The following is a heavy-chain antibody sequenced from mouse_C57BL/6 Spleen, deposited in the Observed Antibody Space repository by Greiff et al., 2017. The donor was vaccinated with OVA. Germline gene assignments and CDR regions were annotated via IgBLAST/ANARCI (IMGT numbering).Heavy chain of an antibody. CDR1: GYTFTSYG. Sequence: VQLVESGAELARPGASVKLSCKASGYTFTSYGISWVKQRTGQGLEWIGEIYPRSGNTYYNEKFKGKATLTADKSSSTAYMELRSLTSEDSAVYFCARTAQATAWFAYWGQGTLVTVSA. CDR3: ARTAQATAWFAY. V-gene: IGHV1-81*01. J-gene: IGHJ3*01. CDR2: IYPRSGNT. D-gene: IGHD3-2*02.